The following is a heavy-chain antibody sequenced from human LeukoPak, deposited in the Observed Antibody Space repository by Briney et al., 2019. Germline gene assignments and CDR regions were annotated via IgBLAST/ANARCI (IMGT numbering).Heavy chain of an antibody. CDR2: INPNSGGT. CDR1: GYTFTGYY. V-gene: IGHV1-2*02. CDR3: ARDTYNWNYADY. Sequence: ASVKVFCKASGYTFTGYYMHWVRQAPGQGLEWMGWINPNSGGTNYAQKFQGRVTMTRDTSISTAYMELSRLRSDDTAVYYCARDTYNWNYADYWGQGTLVTVSS. D-gene: IGHD1-7*01. J-gene: IGHJ4*02.